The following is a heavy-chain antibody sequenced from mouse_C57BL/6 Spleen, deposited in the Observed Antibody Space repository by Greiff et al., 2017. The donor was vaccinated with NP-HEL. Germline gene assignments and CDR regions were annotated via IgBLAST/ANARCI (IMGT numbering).Heavy chain of an antibody. CDR1: GYSITSGYY. Sequence: ESGPGLVKPSQSLSLTCSVTGYSITSGYYWNWIRQFPGNKLEWMGYISYDGSNNYNPSLKNRISITRDTSKNQFFLKLNSVTTEDTATYYCARADYYGSSYYYFDYWGQGTTLTVSS. CDR2: ISYDGSN. J-gene: IGHJ2*01. CDR3: ARADYYGSSYYYFDY. V-gene: IGHV3-6*01. D-gene: IGHD1-1*01.